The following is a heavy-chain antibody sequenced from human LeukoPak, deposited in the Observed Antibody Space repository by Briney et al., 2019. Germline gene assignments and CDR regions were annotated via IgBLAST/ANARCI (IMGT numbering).Heavy chain of an antibody. CDR2: ISAGGGST. CDR1: GLTFSDYS. V-gene: IGHV3-11*04. Sequence: PGGSLRLSCVASGLTFSDYSMTWVRQAPGKGLFWVSGISAGGGSTYYADSVKGRFTISRDNVQNSLYLQMNSLRAEDTAMYYCARDRGYFDNWGQGTLVTVSS. CDR3: ARDRGYFDN. J-gene: IGHJ4*02.